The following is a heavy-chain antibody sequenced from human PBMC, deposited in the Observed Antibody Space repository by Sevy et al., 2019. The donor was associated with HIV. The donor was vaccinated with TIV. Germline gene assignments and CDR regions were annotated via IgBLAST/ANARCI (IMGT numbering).Heavy chain of an antibody. CDR3: ARPIIIMAHIGSFPFDY. J-gene: IGHJ4*02. D-gene: IGHD3-10*01. CDR1: GYTFTGYY. V-gene: IGHV1-2*06. Sequence: ASVKVSCKASGYTFTGYYMHWVRQAPGQGLEWMGRINPNSGGTNYAQKFQGRVTMTRDTSISTAYMELSRLRSDDTAVYYCARPIIIMAHIGSFPFDYWGQGTLVTVSS. CDR2: INPNSGGT.